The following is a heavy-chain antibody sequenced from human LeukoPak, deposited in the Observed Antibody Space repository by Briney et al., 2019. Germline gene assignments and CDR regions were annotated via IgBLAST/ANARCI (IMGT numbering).Heavy chain of an antibody. V-gene: IGHV3-23*01. CDR2: ISGSGGTT. CDR1: RFTFNTNA. Sequence: GGSLRLSCAASRFTFNTNAMTWVRQAPGKGLEWVSAISGSGGTTYYADSVKGRFTISRDNSKNTVFLQMDSLRADDTAVYYCAKDQGYWGQGTLVTVSS. CDR3: AKDQGY. J-gene: IGHJ4*02.